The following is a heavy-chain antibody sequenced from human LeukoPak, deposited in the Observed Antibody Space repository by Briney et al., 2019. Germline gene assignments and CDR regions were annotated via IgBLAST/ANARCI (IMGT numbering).Heavy chain of an antibody. CDR2: IWYDGSNK. CDR3: AKDLIAARHFDY. V-gene: IGHV3-33*06. Sequence: GGSLRLSCAASGFTFSSYGMHWVRQAPGKGLEWVAVIWYDGSNKYYADSVKGRFTISRDNSKNTLYLQMNSLRAEGTAVYYCAKDLIAARHFDYWGQGTLVTVSS. CDR1: GFTFSSYG. J-gene: IGHJ4*02. D-gene: IGHD6-6*01.